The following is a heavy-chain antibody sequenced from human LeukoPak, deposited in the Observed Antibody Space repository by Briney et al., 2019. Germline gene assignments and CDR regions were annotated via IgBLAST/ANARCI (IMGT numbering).Heavy chain of an antibody. J-gene: IGHJ4*02. CDR1: GGSISSGSYF. CDR2: INTSGST. CDR3: AREGYTSSWYSGYYYFDY. D-gene: IGHD6-13*01. V-gene: IGHV4-61*02. Sequence: SETLSLTCTVSGGSISSGSYFWTWIRQPAGKGLEWIGRINTSGSTNYNPSLKRRAIISVDTSKNQSSLKLSSVTAADTAVFYCAREGYTSSWYSGYYYFDYWGQGTLVTVSS.